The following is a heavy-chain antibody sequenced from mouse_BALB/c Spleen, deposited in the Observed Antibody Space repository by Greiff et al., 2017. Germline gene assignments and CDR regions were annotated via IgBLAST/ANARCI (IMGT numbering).Heavy chain of an antibody. CDR1: GFTFSSYG. Sequence: DVKLVESGGDLVKPGGSLKLSCAASGFTFSSYGMSWVRQTPDKRLEWVATISSGGSYTYYPDSVKGRFTISRDNAKNTLYLQMSSLKSEDTAMYYCARHYYGSSYDYFDYWGQGTTLTVSS. J-gene: IGHJ2*01. D-gene: IGHD1-1*01. CDR2: ISSGGSYT. V-gene: IGHV5-6*02. CDR3: ARHYYGSSYDYFDY.